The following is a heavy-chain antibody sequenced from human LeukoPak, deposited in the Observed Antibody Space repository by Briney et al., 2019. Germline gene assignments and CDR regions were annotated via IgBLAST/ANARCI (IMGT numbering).Heavy chain of an antibody. CDR2: ISSNGGST. CDR3: ARQATRIAAAGTSTGY. D-gene: IGHD6-13*01. V-gene: IGHV3-64*01. J-gene: IGHJ4*02. CDR1: GFTFSSYA. Sequence: GVSLRLSSAASGFTFSSYAMHWVRQARGKGLEYVSAISSNGGSTYYANSVKGRFIISRDNSKNTLYLQMGSLRAEDMAVYYCARQATRIAAAGTSTGYWGQGTLVTVSS.